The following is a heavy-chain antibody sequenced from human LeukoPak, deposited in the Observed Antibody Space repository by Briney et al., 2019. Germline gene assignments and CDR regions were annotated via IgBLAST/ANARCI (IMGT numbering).Heavy chain of an antibody. CDR1: GYTFTSYG. CDR2: ISAYNGNT. V-gene: IGHV1-18*01. D-gene: IGHD2-2*01. Sequence: ASVKVSCKASGYTFTSYGISWVRQAPGQGLEWMGWISAYNGNTNYAQKLQGRVTMTTDTSTSTAYMELRSLRSDDTAVYYCARKRYQLLFPYYYYMDVWGKGTTVTISS. CDR3: ARKRYQLLFPYYYYMDV. J-gene: IGHJ6*03.